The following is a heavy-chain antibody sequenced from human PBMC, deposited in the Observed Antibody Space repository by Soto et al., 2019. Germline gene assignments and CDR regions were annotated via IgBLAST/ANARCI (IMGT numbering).Heavy chain of an antibody. CDR2: ISRDGGTT. V-gene: IGHV3-23*01. CDR1: GSTFGSYA. D-gene: IGHD3-16*01. Sequence: EMQLLESGGGIEQPGGSLRLSCAASGSTFGSYALNWVRQAPGKGLEWVSAISRDGGTTFYADSVKGRFTISRDNSRNMVLLQMDSLRVEDTAVYYCAKGGFWVHYGLDVWGQGTTVTVSS. CDR3: AKGGFWVHYGLDV. J-gene: IGHJ6*02.